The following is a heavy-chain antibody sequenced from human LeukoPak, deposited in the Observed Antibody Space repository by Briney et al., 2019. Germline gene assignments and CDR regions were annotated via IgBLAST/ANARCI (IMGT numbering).Heavy chain of an antibody. V-gene: IGHV3-23*01. Sequence: GGSLRLSCAASGFTFSTYGMRWVRQAPGTGLASVPTLPPTLTATYHSHSAKRPFTISRNNAKNTVYLEMNSLRAGDTAIYYCAKTSRVNSAYDSPFDHWGQGTLVTVSS. CDR1: GFTFSTYG. D-gene: IGHD5-12*01. CDR2: LPPTLTAT. CDR3: AKTSRVNSAYDSPFDH. J-gene: IGHJ4*02.